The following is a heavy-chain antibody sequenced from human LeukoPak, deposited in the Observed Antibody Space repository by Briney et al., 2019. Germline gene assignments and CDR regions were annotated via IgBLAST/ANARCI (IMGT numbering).Heavy chain of an antibody. CDR2: ISSSGSII. J-gene: IGHJ4*02. D-gene: IGHD6-13*01. Sequence: PGGSLRLSCAASGFTFSTYEMNWVRQAPGKGLEWVSYISSSGSIIYYADSVKGRFTISRDNAKNSLYLQMNSLRAEDTAVYYCTHDSDRWSYFDFWGQGTLVTVSS. CDR3: THDSDRWSYFDF. V-gene: IGHV3-48*03. CDR1: GFTFSTYE.